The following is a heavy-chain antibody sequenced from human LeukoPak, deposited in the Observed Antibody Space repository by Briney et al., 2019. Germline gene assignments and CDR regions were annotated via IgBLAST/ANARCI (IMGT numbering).Heavy chain of an antibody. Sequence: GGSMRLAWAAYGFTFSSYAMSWVRQAPGKGLEWVSAISGSGGSTYYADSVKGRFTISRDNSKNTLYLQMNGLRAEDTAVYYCAKDRALERRFDAFDIWGQGTMVTVSS. CDR1: GFTFSSYA. CDR3: AKDRALERRFDAFDI. CDR2: ISGSGGST. D-gene: IGHD1-1*01. J-gene: IGHJ3*02. V-gene: IGHV3-23*01.